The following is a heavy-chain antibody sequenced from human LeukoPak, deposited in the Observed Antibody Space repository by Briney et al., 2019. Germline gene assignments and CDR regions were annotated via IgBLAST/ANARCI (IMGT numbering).Heavy chain of an antibody. CDR3: ARGVVTDDYYMDV. CDR1: GDSIGSGRYY. J-gene: IGHJ6*03. CDR2: LYTNENT. Sequence: SETLSLTCSVSGDSIGSGRYYWTWIRQPGGKGLQWIGRLYTNENTNYNPSLESRLSISVDTSKTQFFLKLTSVTAADTAVYFCARGVVTDDYYMDVWGKGTAITVSS. D-gene: IGHD2-21*02. V-gene: IGHV4-61*02.